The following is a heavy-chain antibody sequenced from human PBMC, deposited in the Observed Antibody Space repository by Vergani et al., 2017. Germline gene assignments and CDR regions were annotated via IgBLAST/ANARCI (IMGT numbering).Heavy chain of an antibody. CDR2: IYSTGST. J-gene: IGHJ4*02. Sequence: QVQLQESGPGLVKTSQNLSLTCSVPGDSIRSGVYYWNWIRQHPGKGMEWIGYIYSTGSTNHNPSLRRRINMSVDTSKNQFSLKLNSVTAADTAMYYCARMGGYDEGDAFRIGYFDSWGPGILVTVSS. CDR3: ARMGGYDEGDAFRIGYFDS. CDR1: GDSIRSGVYY. D-gene: IGHD3-22*01. V-gene: IGHV4-31*03.